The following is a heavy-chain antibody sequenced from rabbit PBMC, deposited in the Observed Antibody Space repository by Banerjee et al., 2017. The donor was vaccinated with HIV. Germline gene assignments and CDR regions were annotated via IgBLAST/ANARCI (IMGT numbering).Heavy chain of an antibody. CDR2: IYTSSGTT. CDR3: ARGYAGYGFPWSL. J-gene: IGHJ4*01. CDR1: GFDFSSYY. Sequence: QSLEESGGDLVKPGASLTLTCTASGFDFSSYYMCWVRQAPGKGLEWIACIYTSSGTTYYASWAKGRFTISKTSSTTVTLQMTSLTAADTATYFCARGYAGYGFPWSLWGPGTLVTVS. V-gene: IGHV1S40*01. D-gene: IGHD6-1*01.